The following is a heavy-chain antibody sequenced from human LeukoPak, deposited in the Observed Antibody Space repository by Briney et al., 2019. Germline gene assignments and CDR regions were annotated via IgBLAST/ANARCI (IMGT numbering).Heavy chain of an antibody. CDR3: ARGNIAAAENYFDY. V-gene: IGHV1-69*04. J-gene: IGHJ4*02. D-gene: IGHD6-13*01. CDR2: IIPILGIA. CDR1: GGTFSSYA. Sequence: GSSVKVSCKASGGTFSSYAISWVRQAPGQGLEWMGRIIPILGIANYAQKFQGRVTITADKSTSTAYMELSSLRSEDTAVYYCARGNIAAAENYFDYWGQGTLVTVSS.